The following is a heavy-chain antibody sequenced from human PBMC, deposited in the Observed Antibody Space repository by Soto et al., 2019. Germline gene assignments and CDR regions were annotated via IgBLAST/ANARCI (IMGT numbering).Heavy chain of an antibody. CDR1: GGTFNSYA. V-gene: IGHV1-69*12. Sequence: QVQLVQSGAEVKKPGSSVKVSCKASGGTFNSYAISWVRQAPGQGLEWMGGIIPIFGTADYAQKFQGRVTITAVESTSTAYRELSSRRSEDTAVYYCARHYDSGVYYYRGLAYWGQGTLVTVSS. D-gene: IGHD3-22*01. CDR3: ARHYDSGVYYYRGLAY. J-gene: IGHJ4*02. CDR2: IIPIFGTA.